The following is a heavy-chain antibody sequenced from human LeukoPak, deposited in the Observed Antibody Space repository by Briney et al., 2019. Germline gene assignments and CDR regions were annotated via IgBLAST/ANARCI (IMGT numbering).Heavy chain of an antibody. V-gene: IGHV1-69*06. CDR1: GGTFSSYA. Sequence: GASVKLSCKASGGTFSSYAISWVRQAPGQGLEWMGGIIPIFGTANYAQKLQGRVTITADKSTSTAYMELSSLRSEDTAVYYCARVPDYVWGSSPSAFDIWGQGTMVTVSS. J-gene: IGHJ3*02. CDR3: ARVPDYVWGSSPSAFDI. CDR2: IIPIFGTA. D-gene: IGHD3-16*01.